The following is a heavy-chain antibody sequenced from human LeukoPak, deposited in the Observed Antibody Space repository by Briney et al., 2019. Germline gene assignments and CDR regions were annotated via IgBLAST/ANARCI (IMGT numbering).Heavy chain of an antibody. V-gene: IGHV4-34*01. Sequence: SETLSLTCAVYGGSFSGYYWSWIRQPPGKGLEWIGEINHSESTNYNPSLKSRVTISVDTSKDQFSLKLSSVTAADTAVYYCATRTSSGWYFGFDYWGQGTLVTVSS. CDR2: INHSEST. CDR1: GGSFSGYY. CDR3: ATRTSSGWYFGFDY. J-gene: IGHJ4*02. D-gene: IGHD6-19*01.